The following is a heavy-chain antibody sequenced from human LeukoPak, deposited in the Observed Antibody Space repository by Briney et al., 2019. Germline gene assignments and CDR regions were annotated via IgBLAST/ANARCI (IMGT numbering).Heavy chain of an antibody. CDR2: IYTSGST. CDR1: GGSISSGSYY. J-gene: IGHJ4*02. Sequence: SQTLSLTCTVSGGSISSGSYYWSWIRQPAGKGLEWIGRIYTSGSTNYNPSLKSRVTISVDTSKNQFSLKLSSVTAADRAVYYCARGSGPGYCSSTSCYTGRYYFDYWGQGTLVTVSS. CDR3: ARGSGPGYCSSTSCYTGRYYFDY. D-gene: IGHD2-2*02. V-gene: IGHV4-61*02.